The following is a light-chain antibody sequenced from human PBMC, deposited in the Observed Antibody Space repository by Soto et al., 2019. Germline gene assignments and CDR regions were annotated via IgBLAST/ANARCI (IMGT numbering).Light chain of an antibody. Sequence: EIVLTQSPGTLSLSPGGRATLSCRASQSVSSSYLAWYQQKPGQAPRLLIYGASSRATGIPDRFSGSGSGTDFTLTISRLEPEDFAVYYCQQYGSSPEYTFGQGTKLEIK. J-gene: IGKJ2*01. CDR3: QQYGSSPEYT. CDR2: GAS. CDR1: QSVSSSY. V-gene: IGKV3-20*01.